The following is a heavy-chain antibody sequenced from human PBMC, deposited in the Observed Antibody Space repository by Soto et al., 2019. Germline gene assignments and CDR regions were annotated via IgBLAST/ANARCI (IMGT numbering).Heavy chain of an antibody. CDR2: ISSSSSYI. D-gene: IGHD4-17*01. CDR3: AMPGEPTVAVTDYFQH. J-gene: IGHJ1*01. Sequence: XGSLRLSCAASGFTFSSYSMNWVRQAPGKGLEWVSSISSSSSYIYYAGPVKGRFTISRDNAKNSLYLQMNSLRAEDTAVYYCAMPGEPTVAVTDYFQHWGQGTLVTVS. V-gene: IGHV3-21*01. CDR1: GFTFSSYS.